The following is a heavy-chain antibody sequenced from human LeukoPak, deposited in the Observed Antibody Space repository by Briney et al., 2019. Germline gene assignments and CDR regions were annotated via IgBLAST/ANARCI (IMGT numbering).Heavy chain of an antibody. CDR3: ARRRIVATIDY. CDR2: ISYTGTT. CDR1: GGSISSSGYY. D-gene: IGHD5-12*01. Sequence: SETLSLTCGVSGGSISSSGYYWAWIRQPPGTGLEWIGSISYTGTTYYNPSLKSRLTISADRSKNQFSLKLTSVTAADTAVYYWARRRIVATIDYWGQGTLVTVSS. V-gene: IGHV4-39*01. J-gene: IGHJ4*02.